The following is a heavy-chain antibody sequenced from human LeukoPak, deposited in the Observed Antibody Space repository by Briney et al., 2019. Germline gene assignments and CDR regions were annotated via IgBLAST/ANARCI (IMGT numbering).Heavy chain of an antibody. CDR1: GFTFSSYG. Sequence: GGSLRLSCAASGFTFSSYGMHWVRQAPGKGLEWVAVISYDGSNKYYADSVKGRFTISRDNSKNTLYLQMNSLRAEDTAVYYCVRLGPLRLAVYFDYWGQRTLVTVSS. J-gene: IGHJ4*02. CDR2: ISYDGSNK. CDR3: VRLGPLRLAVYFDY. V-gene: IGHV3-30*03. D-gene: IGHD4-17*01.